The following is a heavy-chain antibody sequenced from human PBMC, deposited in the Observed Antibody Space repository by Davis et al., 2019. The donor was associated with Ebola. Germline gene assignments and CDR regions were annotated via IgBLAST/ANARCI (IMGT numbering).Heavy chain of an antibody. J-gene: IGHJ5*02. D-gene: IGHD3-10*01. CDR1: GYTFTNYG. V-gene: IGHV1-69*05. Sequence: AASVKVSCKASGYTFTNYGITWVRQAPGQGLEWMGGIIPIFGTPNFAQKFQGRVTITRDTSASTAYMELSSLRSEDTAVYYCARDLRGWYWFDPWGQGTLVTVSS. CDR2: IIPIFGTP. CDR3: ARDLRGWYWFDP.